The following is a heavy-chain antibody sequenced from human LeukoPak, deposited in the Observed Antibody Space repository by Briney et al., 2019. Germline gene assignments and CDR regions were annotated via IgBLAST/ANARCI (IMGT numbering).Heavy chain of an antibody. J-gene: IGHJ4*02. Sequence: GGSLRLSCAASGFTFSSYWMHWVRQAPGKGLEWVTFIRYDGSNQYYADSVKGRFTISRDISKNTLYLQMNSLRAEDTAMYYCAKGLAEKSYVWGSYRPELFDHWGQGTLVTVSS. CDR3: AKGLAEKSYVWGSYRPELFDH. V-gene: IGHV3-30*02. CDR2: IRYDGSNQ. CDR1: GFTFSSYW. D-gene: IGHD3-16*02.